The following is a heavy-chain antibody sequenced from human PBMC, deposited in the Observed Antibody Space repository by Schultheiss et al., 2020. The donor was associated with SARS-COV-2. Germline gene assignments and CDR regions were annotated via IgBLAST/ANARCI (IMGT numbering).Heavy chain of an antibody. Sequence: SETLSLPCPVSGGSISSYYWSWIRQPPGKGLEWIGYIYYSGSTNYNPPLKSRVTISVDTSKNQFPLKLSSVTAADTAVYYCARHLLWFGGTDAFDIWGQGTMVTVSS. CDR1: GGSISSYY. CDR3: ARHLLWFGGTDAFDI. J-gene: IGHJ3*02. CDR2: IYYSGST. D-gene: IGHD3-10*01. V-gene: IGHV4-59*08.